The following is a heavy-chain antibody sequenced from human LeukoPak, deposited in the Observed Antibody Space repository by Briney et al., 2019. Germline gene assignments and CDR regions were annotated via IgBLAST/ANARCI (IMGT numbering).Heavy chain of an antibody. Sequence: SETLSLTCTVSGGSISSSSYYWGWIRQPPGKGLEWIGTIYYSGSTFYNPSLKSRVTISVDTSKNQFSLKLSSVTAADTAVYYCARAPCGSYSYFDYWGQGTLVTVSS. J-gene: IGHJ4*02. CDR3: ARAPCGSYSYFDY. V-gene: IGHV4-39*07. D-gene: IGHD1-26*01. CDR2: IYYSGST. CDR1: GGSISSSSYY.